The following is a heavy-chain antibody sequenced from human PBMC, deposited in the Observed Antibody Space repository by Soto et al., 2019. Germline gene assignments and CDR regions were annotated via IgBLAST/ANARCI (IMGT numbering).Heavy chain of an antibody. D-gene: IGHD3-3*01. J-gene: IGHJ4*02. V-gene: IGHV1-69*01. CDR2: VIPILAST. Sequence: GASVKVSCKASGGTFSGYVISWVRQAPGQGLEWMGLVIPILASTYYAQDFQGRITITADESTRTVYMELRRLRSDETAVYYCARGAGIFVVVAFDXWGQVTLFTVSX. CDR1: GGTFSGYV. CDR3: ARGAGIFVVVAFDX.